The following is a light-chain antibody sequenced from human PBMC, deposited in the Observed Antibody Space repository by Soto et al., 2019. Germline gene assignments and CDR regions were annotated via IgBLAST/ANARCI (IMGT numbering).Light chain of an antibody. V-gene: IGKV3-20*01. Sequence: EIVSTQSPGTLSLSPGERATLSCRASQSVSSSYLAWYQQKPGQAPRLLIYGASSRATGIPDRFSGSGSGTDFTLTISRLAPEDFAVYYCQQYGSSPYTFGQGTKLEIK. CDR3: QQYGSSPYT. CDR2: GAS. CDR1: QSVSSSY. J-gene: IGKJ2*01.